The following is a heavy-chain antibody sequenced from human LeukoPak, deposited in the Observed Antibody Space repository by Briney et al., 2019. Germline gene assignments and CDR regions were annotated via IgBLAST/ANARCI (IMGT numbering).Heavy chain of an antibody. D-gene: IGHD4-11*01. Sequence: GGSLRLSCAASGFTFSSYSMSWVRQAPGKGLEWVSYISSSSSTIYYAGSVKGRFTISRDNAKNSLYLQMNSLRAEDTAVYYCARDLGVTTVTTPPYNWFDPWGQGTLVTVSS. CDR1: GFTFSSYS. V-gene: IGHV3-48*01. J-gene: IGHJ5*02. CDR3: ARDLGVTTVTTPPYNWFDP. CDR2: ISSSSSTI.